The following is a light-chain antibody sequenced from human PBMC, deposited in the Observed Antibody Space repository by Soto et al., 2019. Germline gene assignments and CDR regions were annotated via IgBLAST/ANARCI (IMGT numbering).Light chain of an antibody. CDR2: KVS. J-gene: IGKJ2*01. CDR3: MQATHWPYT. CDR1: QGLVYGDGNTY. Sequence: DAVMTQSPLSLPVTPGQPASISCRSSQGLVYGDGNTYLNWYHQRPGQSPRRLIYKVSHRDSGVPERFSGSGSGTDFTLRISRVEAEDVGIYYCMQATHWPYTFGQGTNLEIK. V-gene: IGKV2-30*01.